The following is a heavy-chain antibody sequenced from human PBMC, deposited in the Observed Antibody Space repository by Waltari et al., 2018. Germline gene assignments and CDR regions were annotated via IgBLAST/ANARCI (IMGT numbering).Heavy chain of an antibody. Sequence: EVQLMESGGGLVQPGGSLRLPCVASGLAVRTSFMSWVRQAPGKGLAWVSDILSGETTYYTDSVKGRFSTSRDNSKNTLFLQMNSLRAEDTAVYYCARVARGTLYDAFDIWGQGTMVTVSS. CDR1: GLAVRTSF. J-gene: IGHJ3*02. CDR3: ARVARGTLYDAFDI. V-gene: IGHV3-66*01. CDR2: ILSGETT. D-gene: IGHD1-26*01.